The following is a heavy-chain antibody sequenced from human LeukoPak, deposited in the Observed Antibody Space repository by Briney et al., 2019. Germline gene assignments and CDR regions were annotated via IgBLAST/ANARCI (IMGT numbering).Heavy chain of an antibody. V-gene: IGHV4-30-2*01. CDR2: IYHSGST. CDR1: GASITSGGSY. D-gene: IGHD3-3*01. J-gene: IGHJ4*02. CDR3: AREFPPTSTTSGVVRSY. Sequence: SETLSLTCTVSGASITSGGSYWSWIRQPPGKGLEWIGYIYHSGSTYYNPSLKSRVTISVDRSKNQFSLNLASVTAADTAIYYCAREFPPTSTTSGVVRSYWGQGTLVTVSS.